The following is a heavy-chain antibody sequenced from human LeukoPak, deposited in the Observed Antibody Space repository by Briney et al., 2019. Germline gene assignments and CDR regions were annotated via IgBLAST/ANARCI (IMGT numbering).Heavy chain of an antibody. CDR2: INPNSGGT. CDR3: AREGMRLRPYYFDY. Sequence: ASVKVSCRASGYTFTGYYTHWVRQAPGQGLEWMGWINPNSGGTNYAQKFQGRVTMTTDTSTSTAYMELRSLRSDDTAVYYCAREGMRLRPYYFDYWGQGTLVTVSS. D-gene: IGHD4-17*01. CDR1: GYTFTGYY. J-gene: IGHJ4*02. V-gene: IGHV1-2*02.